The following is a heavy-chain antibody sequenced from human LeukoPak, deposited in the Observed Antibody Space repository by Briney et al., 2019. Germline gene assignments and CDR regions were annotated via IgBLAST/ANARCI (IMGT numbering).Heavy chain of an antibody. CDR1: GFTVSSNY. D-gene: IGHD3-22*01. V-gene: IGHV3-66*01. CDR3: ARNDRDFIDY. J-gene: IGHJ4*02. Sequence: PGGSLRLSCAASGFTVSSNYMSWVRQAPGKGLEWVSVIYSGGSTYYVDSVKGRFTISRDNSKNTLYLQMNSLRAEDTAVYYCARNDRDFIDYWGQGTLVTVSS. CDR2: IYSGGST.